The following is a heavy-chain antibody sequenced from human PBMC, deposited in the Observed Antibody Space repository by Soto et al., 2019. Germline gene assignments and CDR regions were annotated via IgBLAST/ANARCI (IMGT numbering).Heavy chain of an antibody. CDR3: ARNPFGVLRDGVVL. V-gene: IGHV3-53*01. CDR1: GITVSTNY. CDR2: IYDTDAT. D-gene: IGHD3-3*01. J-gene: IGHJ4*02. Sequence: GGSLRLSCAASGITVSTNYMTWVRQAPGKALEWVSLIYDTDATHYADSVKGRFTISRDNSKNTLYLQMDSLRAEDTALYYCARNPFGVLRDGVVLWGQGSVVTVSS.